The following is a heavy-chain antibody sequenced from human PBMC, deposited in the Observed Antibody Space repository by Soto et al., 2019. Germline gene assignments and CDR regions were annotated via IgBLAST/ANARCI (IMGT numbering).Heavy chain of an antibody. CDR3: AKDGIAARRSYYYYYMDV. Sequence: EVQLLESGGGLVQPGGSLRLSCAASGFTFSSYAMSWVRQAPGKGLEWVSAISGSGGSTYYANSVKGRFTISRDNSKKTLYLQMNSLKAEYKAVYYCAKDGIAARRSYYYYYMDVWGKGTTVTVSS. CDR1: GFTFSSYA. D-gene: IGHD6-6*01. J-gene: IGHJ6*03. V-gene: IGHV3-23*01. CDR2: ISGSGGST.